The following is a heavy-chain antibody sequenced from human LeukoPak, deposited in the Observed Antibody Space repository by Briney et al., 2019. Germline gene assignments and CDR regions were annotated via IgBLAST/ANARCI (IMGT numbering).Heavy chain of an antibody. CDR2: FYTSGST. D-gene: IGHD6-6*01. CDR1: GGSISSYY. J-gene: IGHJ5*02. Sequence: SETLSLTCTVSGGSISSYYWSWIRQPPGKGLEWLGRFYTSGSTNYNPSLKSRVTISADTSNNQFSLRLSSVTAADTAVYYCAREVIAAHNWFDPWGQGTLVTVSS. V-gene: IGHV4-4*08. CDR3: AREVIAAHNWFDP.